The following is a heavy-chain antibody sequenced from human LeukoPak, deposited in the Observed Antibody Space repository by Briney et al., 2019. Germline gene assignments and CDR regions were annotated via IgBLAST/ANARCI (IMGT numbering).Heavy chain of an antibody. CDR1: GFAFSPYA. V-gene: IGHV3-48*01. CDR3: ARDRMGGSFDY. Sequence: GRSLRLSCAASGFAFSPYAMNWVRQAPGKGLEWVSFITGDSNTIYYADSMKGRFTVSRDNAENSLYLQMNSLRAEDTAVYYCARDRMGGSFDYWGQGTLVTVSS. J-gene: IGHJ4*02. CDR2: ITGDSNTI. D-gene: IGHD2-15*01.